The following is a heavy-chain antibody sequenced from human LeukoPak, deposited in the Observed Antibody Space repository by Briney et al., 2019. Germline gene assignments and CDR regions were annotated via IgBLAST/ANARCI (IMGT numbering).Heavy chain of an antibody. CDR3: ATGRKRGYFDY. J-gene: IGHJ4*02. CDR1: GFTFSSYA. V-gene: IGHV3-48*04. Sequence: GGSLRLSCAASGFTFSSYAMSWVRQAPGKGLEWVSYISSSGSTIYYADSVKGRFTISRDNAKNSLYLQMNSLRAEDTAVYYCATGRKRGYFDYWGQGTLVTVSS. D-gene: IGHD1-1*01. CDR2: ISSSGSTI.